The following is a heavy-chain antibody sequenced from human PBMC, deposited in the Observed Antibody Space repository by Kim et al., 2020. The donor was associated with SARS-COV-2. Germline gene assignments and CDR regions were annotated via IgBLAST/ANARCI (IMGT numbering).Heavy chain of an antibody. CDR3: ANSYEFGELGGY. J-gene: IGHJ4*02. Sequence: GGSLRLSCAASGFTFSSYAMSWVRQAPGKGLEWVSAISGSGGSTYYADSVKGRFTISRDNSKNTLYLQMNSLRAEDTAVYYCANSYEFGELGGYWGQGTLVTVSS. CDR1: GFTFSSYA. CDR2: ISGSGGST. D-gene: IGHD3-10*01. V-gene: IGHV3-23*01.